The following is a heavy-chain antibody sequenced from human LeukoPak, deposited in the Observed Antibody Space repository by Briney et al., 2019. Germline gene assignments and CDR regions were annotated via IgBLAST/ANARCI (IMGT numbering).Heavy chain of an antibody. D-gene: IGHD3-10*01. CDR1: GGSISSSTYY. CDR3: ASVPVRGVIVWWFDP. Sequence: SETLSLTCTVSGGSISSSTYYWGWIRQSPGKGLEWIGTIYNSGSTYYNPSLKSRVTIFVDTSKNQFSLKLSSVTAADTAVYYCASVPVRGVIVWWFDPWGQGTLVTVSS. V-gene: IGHV4-39*01. CDR2: IYNSGST. J-gene: IGHJ5*02.